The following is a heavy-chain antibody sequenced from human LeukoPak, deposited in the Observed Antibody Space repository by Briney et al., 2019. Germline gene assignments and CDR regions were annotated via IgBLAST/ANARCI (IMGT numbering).Heavy chain of an antibody. D-gene: IGHD3-22*01. CDR1: GCTFNNQA. Sequence: PGGSLRLSCVASGCTFNNQAMSWVRLAPGKGLGGVSAGGTDGTTYYADSVKGRFTVSRDYSKDTLYLQMNSLRAEDTAIYYCAKRDSSGSYPYYFDSWGQGTLVTVSS. J-gene: IGHJ4*02. V-gene: IGHV3-23*01. CDR2: GGTDGTT. CDR3: AKRDSSGSYPYYFDS.